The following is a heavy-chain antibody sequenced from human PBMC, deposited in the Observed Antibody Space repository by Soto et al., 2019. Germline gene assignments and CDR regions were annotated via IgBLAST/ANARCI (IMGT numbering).Heavy chain of an antibody. J-gene: IGHJ6*02. CDR3: ARQGSWPYYYYGLDV. Sequence: ASVKVSCKASGYTFTNYGISWVRQAPGQGLEWMGWINVYNGNTKYAQKFQGRVTMTADTSTGTVYMELMSLKSDDTAVYYCARQGSWPYYYYGLDVWGQGTTVTVSS. CDR2: INVYNGNT. D-gene: IGHD1-26*01. V-gene: IGHV1-18*01. CDR1: GYTFTNYG.